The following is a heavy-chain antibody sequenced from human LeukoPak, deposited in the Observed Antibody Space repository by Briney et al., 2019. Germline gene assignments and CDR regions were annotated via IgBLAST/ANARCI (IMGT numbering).Heavy chain of an antibody. D-gene: IGHD5-24*01. CDR1: GGSISSYH. J-gene: IGHJ4*02. CDR2: IYYSGST. V-gene: IGHV4-59*08. CDR3: ARHNVEMATIY. Sequence: KSSETLSLTCTVSGGSISSYHWSWLRQPPGQGLEWIGYIYYSGSTNYNPSLKSRGTISVDTSKNQFSLKLSSVTAADTAVYYCARHNVEMATIYWGQGTLVTVSS.